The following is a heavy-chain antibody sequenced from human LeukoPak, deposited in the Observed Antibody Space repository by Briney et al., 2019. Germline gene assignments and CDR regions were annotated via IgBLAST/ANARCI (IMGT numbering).Heavy chain of an antibody. V-gene: IGHV3-30*18. J-gene: IGHJ6*02. CDR3: AKDLKSMVRGACMDA. CDR2: ITYDGYYK. Sequence: AGGSLRLSCAASGFTFSNYGMHWVRQAPGKGLEWVAVITYDGYYKYYADSVKGRFTISSDNSKNTLFLQMNSLRAEDTAVYYCAKDLKSMVRGACMDAWGQGTTSPSP. D-gene: IGHD3-10*01. CDR1: GFTFSNYG.